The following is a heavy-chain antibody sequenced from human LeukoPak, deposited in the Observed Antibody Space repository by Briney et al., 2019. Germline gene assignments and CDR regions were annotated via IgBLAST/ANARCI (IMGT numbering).Heavy chain of an antibody. CDR1: GFTFSSYA. V-gene: IGHV3-30-3*01. D-gene: IGHD2-2*01. Sequence: GGSLRLSCAASGFTFSSYAMHWVRQAPGKGLEWVAVISYDGSNKYYADSVKGRFTISRDNSKNTLYLQMSSLRAEDTAVYYCARDRIDIVVVPAAYIDYWGQGTLVTVSS. CDR3: ARDRIDIVVVPAAYIDY. J-gene: IGHJ4*02. CDR2: ISYDGSNK.